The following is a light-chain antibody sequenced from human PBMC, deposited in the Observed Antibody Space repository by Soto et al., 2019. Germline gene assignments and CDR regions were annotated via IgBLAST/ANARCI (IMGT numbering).Light chain of an antibody. CDR2: DAS. Sequence: EIVLTRSPATLSLSPGERATLSCRASQSVSSYLAWYQQKPGQAPRLLIYDASNRATGIPARFSGSGSGTDFTLTISSLEPEDFAVYYCQQYTNWPPNTFGQGTRLEIK. CDR3: QQYTNWPPNT. V-gene: IGKV3-11*01. J-gene: IGKJ5*01. CDR1: QSVSSY.